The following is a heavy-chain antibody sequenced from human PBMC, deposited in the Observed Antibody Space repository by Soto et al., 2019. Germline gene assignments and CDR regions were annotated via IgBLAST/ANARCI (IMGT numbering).Heavy chain of an antibody. V-gene: IGHV4-34*01. J-gene: IGHJ2*01. Sequence: QVQLQQWGAGLLKPSETLSLTCAVYGGSFSGYYWSWIRQPPGKGLEWIGEINHSGSTNYNPSLKRRVTISVDTSKIQFSLKLSSVPAADKAVYYCEREGVPATARLYWYFDLWGRGTLATVSS. CDR3: EREGVPATARLYWYFDL. D-gene: IGHD2-2*01. CDR1: GGSFSGYY. CDR2: INHSGST.